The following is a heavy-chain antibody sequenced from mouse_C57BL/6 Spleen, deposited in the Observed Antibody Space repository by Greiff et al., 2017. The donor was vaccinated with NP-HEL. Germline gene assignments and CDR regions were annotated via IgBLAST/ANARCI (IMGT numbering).Heavy chain of an antibody. Sequence: EVNVVESGGGLVKPGGSLKLSCAASGFTFSDYGMHWVRQAPEKGLEWVAYISSCSSTIYYADTVKGRFTISRDNAKNALFLQLTSLRSEDTAMYYCAREGNYWYLDVWGTGTTVTVSS. CDR2: ISSCSSTI. J-gene: IGHJ1*03. D-gene: IGHD2-1*01. CDR3: AREGNYWYLDV. CDR1: GFTFSDYG. V-gene: IGHV5-17*01.